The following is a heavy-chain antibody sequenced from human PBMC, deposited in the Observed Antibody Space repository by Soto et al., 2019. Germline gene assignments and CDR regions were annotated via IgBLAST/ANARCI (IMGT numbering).Heavy chain of an antibody. CDR2: IVVGSGNT. Sequence: SVKVSCKASGFTFTSSAVQWVRQARGQRLEWIGWIVVGSGNTNYAQKFQERVTIARDMSTSTAYMELSSLRSEDTAVYYCAGEAYSSSWRYYYGMDVWGQGTTVTVSS. D-gene: IGHD6-13*01. J-gene: IGHJ6*02. CDR1: GFTFTSSA. V-gene: IGHV1-58*01. CDR3: AGEAYSSSWRYYYGMDV.